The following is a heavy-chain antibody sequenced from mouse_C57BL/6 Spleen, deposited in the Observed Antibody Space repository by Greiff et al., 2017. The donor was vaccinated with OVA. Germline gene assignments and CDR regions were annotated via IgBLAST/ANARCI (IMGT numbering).Heavy chain of an antibody. D-gene: IGHD2-13*01. CDR1: GYTFTSYW. V-gene: IGHV1-55*01. J-gene: IGHJ4*01. Sequence: QVQLQQPGAELVKPGASVKMSCKASGYTFTSYWITWVKQRPGQGLEWIGDIYPGSGSTNYNEKFKSKATLTVDTSSSTAYMQLSSLTSEDSAVYYCARSPYYDDPYYAMDYRGQGTSVTVSS. CDR2: IYPGSGST. CDR3: ARSPYYDDPYYAMDY.